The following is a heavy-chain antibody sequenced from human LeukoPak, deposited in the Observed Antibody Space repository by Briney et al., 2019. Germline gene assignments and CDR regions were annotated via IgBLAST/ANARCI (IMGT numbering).Heavy chain of an antibody. J-gene: IGHJ4*02. Sequence: SETLSLTCAVYGGSFSGYYWSWIRQPPGKGLEWIGEINHSGSTNYNPSLKSRVTISVDTSKNQFSLKLSSVTAADTAVYYCARGLAAAGSLPKTYYFDYWGQGTLVTVSS. CDR2: INHSGST. V-gene: IGHV4-34*01. D-gene: IGHD6-13*01. CDR3: ARGLAAAGSLPKTYYFDY. CDR1: GGSFSGYY.